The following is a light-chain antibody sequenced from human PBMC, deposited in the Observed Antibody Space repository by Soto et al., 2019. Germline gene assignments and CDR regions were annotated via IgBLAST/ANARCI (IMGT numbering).Light chain of an antibody. V-gene: IGLV1-47*02. Sequence: QSVLTQPPSASGTPGQRVTISCSGSSSNIGSNYVYWYQQLPGTAPKLLIYSNNQRPSGGPDRFSGSKSGTSASLAISGLRSEDEADYYCAAWDDSLSGSYVFGTGTKLTVL. J-gene: IGLJ1*01. CDR3: AAWDDSLSGSYV. CDR2: SNN. CDR1: SSNIGSNY.